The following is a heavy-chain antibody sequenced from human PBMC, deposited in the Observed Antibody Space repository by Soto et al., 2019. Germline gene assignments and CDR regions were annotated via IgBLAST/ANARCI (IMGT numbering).Heavy chain of an antibody. Sequence: QVQLQESGPGLVKPSETLSLTCTASGGSVSSGSYYWSWIRQPPGKGLEWIGYIYYSGRTNYNPSLKGRVAISVDTSKNQSSLKLSSVTAADTAVYYCARDRDSVLGDGGSENYYYGMDVWGHGSTVTVSS. CDR1: GGSVSSGSYY. CDR2: IYYSGRT. V-gene: IGHV4-61*01. J-gene: IGHJ6*02. D-gene: IGHD2-2*01. CDR3: ARDRDSVLGDGGSENYYYGMDV.